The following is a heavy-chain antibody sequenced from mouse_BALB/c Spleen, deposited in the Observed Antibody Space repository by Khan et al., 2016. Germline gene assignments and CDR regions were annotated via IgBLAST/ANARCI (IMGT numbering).Heavy chain of an antibody. V-gene: IGHV2-2*01. D-gene: IGHD2-4*01. J-gene: IGHJ4*01. Sequence: QVQLQQSGPGLVQPSQSLSITCTVSGFSLTSNGVHWVRQSPGKGLEWLGVIWSGGSTDYNAAFIYRLSISKDNSKSQVLFKMNSLQADDKAMYYCGREGGYFDYDCAPYYWGQGTSVTVSS. CDR2: IWSGGST. CDR1: GFSLTSNG. CDR3: GREGGYFDYDCAPYY.